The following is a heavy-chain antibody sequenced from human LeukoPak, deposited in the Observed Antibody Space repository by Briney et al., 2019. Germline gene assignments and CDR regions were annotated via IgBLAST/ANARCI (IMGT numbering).Heavy chain of an antibody. D-gene: IGHD3-10*01. Sequence: SETLSLTCTVSGGSISSSSYYWGWIRQPPGKGLEWIGSIYYSGSTYYNPSLKSRVTISVDTSKNQFSLKLTSVTAADTAVYYCARVRLSDSYGSGSYYFDYWGQGTLVTVSS. CDR3: ARVRLSDSYGSGSYYFDY. CDR1: GGSISSSSYY. CDR2: IYYSGST. V-gene: IGHV4-39*07. J-gene: IGHJ4*02.